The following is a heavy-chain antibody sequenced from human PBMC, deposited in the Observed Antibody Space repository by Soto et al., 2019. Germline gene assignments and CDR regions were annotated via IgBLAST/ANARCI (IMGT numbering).Heavy chain of an antibody. CDR1: GGTCSIYA. J-gene: IGHJ4*02. V-gene: IGHV1-69*13. Sequence: SVKVSCKASGGTCSIYAISCVLQAPVQGLEWMGGIIPIFGTANYAQKFQGRVTITADESTSTAYMELSSLRSEDTAVYYCARVPDPYSSGYCFDYWGQGTLVTVSS. CDR2: IIPIFGTA. D-gene: IGHD3-22*01. CDR3: ARVPDPYSSGYCFDY.